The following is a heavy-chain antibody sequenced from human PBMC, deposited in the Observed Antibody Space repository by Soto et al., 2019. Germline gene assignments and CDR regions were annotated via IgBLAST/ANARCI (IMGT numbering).Heavy chain of an antibody. CDR2: ISGSGDVT. CDR3: ATRIYTTIHGGLDG. Sequence: PGGSLRLSCTATDHAMSWVRQAPGKGLEWVSAISGSGDVTHYGDSVKGRFTISRDNSKNTMYLQMDSLRVDDTAVYYCATRIYTTIHGGLDGWGQGTTVNVAS. CDR1: DHA. J-gene: IGHJ6*02. V-gene: IGHV3-23*01. D-gene: IGHD2-2*02.